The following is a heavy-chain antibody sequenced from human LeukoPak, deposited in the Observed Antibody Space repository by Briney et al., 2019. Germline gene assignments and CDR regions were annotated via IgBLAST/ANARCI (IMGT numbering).Heavy chain of an antibody. D-gene: IGHD2-2*01. Sequence: SETLSLTCAVYGGSFSGYYWSWIRQPPGKGLEWIGEINHSGSTNYNPSLKSRVTISVDTSKNQFSLKLSSVTAADTAVYYCARRVRYQLLSSLYTWFDPWGQGTLVTVSS. J-gene: IGHJ5*02. CDR2: INHSGST. V-gene: IGHV4-34*01. CDR1: GGSFSGYY. CDR3: ARRVRYQLLSSLYTWFDP.